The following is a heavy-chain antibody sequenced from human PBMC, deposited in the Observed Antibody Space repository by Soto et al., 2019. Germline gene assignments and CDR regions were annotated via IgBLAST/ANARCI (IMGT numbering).Heavy chain of an antibody. J-gene: IGHJ6*02. D-gene: IGHD5-18*01. CDR1: GGSISSYY. Sequence: PSETLSLTCTFSGGSISSYYWSWIRQPPGKGLEWIGYIYYSGSTNYNPSLKSRVTISVDPSKNQFSLKLSSVTAADTAVYYCARRATVDTATSYYYGMEAWGQGTTVRVSS. CDR2: IYYSGST. V-gene: IGHV4-59*08. CDR3: ARRATVDTATSYYYGMEA.